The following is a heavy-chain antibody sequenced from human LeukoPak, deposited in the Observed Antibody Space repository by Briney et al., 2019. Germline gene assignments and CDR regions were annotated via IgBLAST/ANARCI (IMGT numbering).Heavy chain of an antibody. CDR2: IYYSGST. V-gene: IGHV4-59*01. J-gene: IGHJ3*02. CDR1: GFTFSRYA. D-gene: IGHD6-13*01. CDR3: ARAFIAAADAFDI. Sequence: GSLRLSCAASGFTFSRYAMSWVRQAPGKGLEWIGYIYYSGSTNYNPSLKSRVTISVDTSKNQFSLKLSSVTAADTAVYYCARAFIAAADAFDIWGQGTMVTVSS.